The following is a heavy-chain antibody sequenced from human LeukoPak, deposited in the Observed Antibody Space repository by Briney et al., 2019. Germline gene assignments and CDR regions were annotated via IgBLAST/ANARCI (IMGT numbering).Heavy chain of an antibody. D-gene: IGHD3-10*01. CDR3: ARGTFTMVREPVKS. CDR1: GGSISSGGYY. J-gene: IGHJ4*02. V-gene: IGHV4-31*03. Sequence: SQTLSLTCTVSGGSISSGGYYWSWLRQHPGTGLEWIGYIYYSGSTYYNPSLKSRVTISVDTSKNQFSLKLSSVTAADTAVYYCARGTFTMVREPVKSWGQGTLVTVSS. CDR2: IYYSGST.